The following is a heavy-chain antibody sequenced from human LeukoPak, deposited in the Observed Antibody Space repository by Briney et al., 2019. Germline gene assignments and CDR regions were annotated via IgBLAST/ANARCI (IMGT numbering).Heavy chain of an antibody. J-gene: IGHJ5*02. D-gene: IGHD6-13*01. CDR3: AREGSSSIWFDP. Sequence: GASVKVSCKASGGTFSSYAISWVRQAPGQGLEWMGGIIPIFGTANYAQKFQGRVTITADESTSTAYMEPSSLRSEDTAVYYCAREGSSSIWFDPWGQGTLVTVSS. CDR2: IIPIFGTA. CDR1: GGTFSSYA. V-gene: IGHV1-69*13.